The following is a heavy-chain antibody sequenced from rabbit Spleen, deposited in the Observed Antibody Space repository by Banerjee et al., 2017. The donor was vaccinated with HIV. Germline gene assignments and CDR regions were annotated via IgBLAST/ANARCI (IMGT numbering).Heavy chain of an antibody. CDR1: GFSFSSDYY. CDR2: IDTGSSGFT. V-gene: IGHV1S40*01. J-gene: IGHJ6*01. D-gene: IGHD8-1*01. CDR3: ARDSGTSFSSYGMDL. Sequence: QSLEESGGGLVKPGGTLTLTCTVSGFSFSSDYYMCWVRQAPGKGLEWIACIDTGSSGFTYFASWAKGRFTISKTSSTTVTLQVTSLTAADTATYFCARDSGTSFSSYGMDLWGQGTLVTVS.